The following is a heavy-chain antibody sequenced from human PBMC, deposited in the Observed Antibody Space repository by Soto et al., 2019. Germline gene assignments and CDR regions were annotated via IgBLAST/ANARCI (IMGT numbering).Heavy chain of an antibody. CDR2: IWFDGSNK. CDR1: GFIFSSYG. Sequence: QVQLVESGGGVVQPGRSLRLSCAASGFIFSSYGMHWVRQAPGKGLEWVAIIWFDGSNKYYADSVKGRFTISRDNSKNTLYLQMNSLRAEDTAVYYCARGGLFDRSGYYVDYWGQGTLVTVSS. J-gene: IGHJ4*02. V-gene: IGHV3-33*01. CDR3: ARGGLFDRSGYYVDY. D-gene: IGHD3-22*01.